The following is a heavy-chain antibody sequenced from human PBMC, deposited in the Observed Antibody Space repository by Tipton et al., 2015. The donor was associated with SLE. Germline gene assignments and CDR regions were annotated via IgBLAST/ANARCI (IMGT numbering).Heavy chain of an antibody. Sequence: TLSLTCTVSGDSISGYYWSWIRQPPGKGLEWIGYISYSRTNYIPSLKSRVTISGDTSKNQISLKLSSVTAADTAVYYCARNSLGVYYGMDVWGQGTTVTVSS. CDR3: ARNSLGVYYGMDV. J-gene: IGHJ6*02. D-gene: IGHD2-8*01. CDR2: ISYSRT. V-gene: IGHV4-59*08. CDR1: GDSISGYY.